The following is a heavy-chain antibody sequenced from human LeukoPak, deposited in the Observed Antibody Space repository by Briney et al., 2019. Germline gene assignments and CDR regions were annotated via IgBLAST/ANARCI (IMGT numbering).Heavy chain of an antibody. CDR1: GFTVSSNY. V-gene: IGHV3-53*01. CDR3: ASDQRGSSGWYHTHDAFDI. CDR2: IYSGGSS. J-gene: IGHJ3*02. D-gene: IGHD6-19*01. Sequence: GGSLRLSCAASGFTVSSNYMSWVRQAPGKGLEWVSGIYSGGSSYYADTVKCRFTLPRNNSKNTQYLQMNSQRAEDTAVYYCASDQRGSSGWYHTHDAFDIWGQGTMVTVSS.